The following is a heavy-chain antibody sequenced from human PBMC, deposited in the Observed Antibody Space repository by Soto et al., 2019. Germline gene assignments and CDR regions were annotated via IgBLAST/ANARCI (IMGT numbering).Heavy chain of an antibody. CDR3: ARELSAPNYDILTGYYARENWFDP. CDR2: IYYSGST. J-gene: IGHJ5*02. V-gene: IGHV4-31*03. D-gene: IGHD3-9*01. CDR1: GGSISSGVYY. Sequence: SETLSLTCTVSGGSISSGVYYWSWIRQHPGKGLEWIGYIYYSGSTYYNPSLKSRVTISVDTSKNQFSLKLSSVTAADTAVYYCARELSAPNYDILTGYYARENWFDPWGQGTLVTVSS.